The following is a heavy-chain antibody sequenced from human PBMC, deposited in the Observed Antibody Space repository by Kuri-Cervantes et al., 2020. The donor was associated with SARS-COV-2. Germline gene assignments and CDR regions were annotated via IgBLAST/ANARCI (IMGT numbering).Heavy chain of an antibody. V-gene: IGHV4-34*01. CDR2: INHSGST. D-gene: IGHD2-15*01. CDR1: GGSFSDYY. J-gene: IGHJ4*02. Sequence: GSLRLSCAVYGGSFSDYYWSWIRQPPGKGLEWIGEINHSGSTNYNPSLKSRVTILVDTSKNQFSLKLRSVTAADTAVYYCARVNYRRGIVVVVAAIDYWGQGTLVTVSS. CDR3: ARVNYRRGIVVVVAAIDY.